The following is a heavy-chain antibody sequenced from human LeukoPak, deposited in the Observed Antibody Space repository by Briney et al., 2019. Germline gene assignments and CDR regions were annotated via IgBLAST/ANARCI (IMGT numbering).Heavy chain of an antibody. V-gene: IGHV4-59*01. CDR2: IYYSGST. CDR1: GGSISSYY. D-gene: IGHD3-9*01. Sequence: SETLSLTCTVSGGSISSYYWSWIRQPPGKGLEWIGYIYYSGSTNYNPSLKSRVTISVDTSKNQFSLKLSSVTAADTAVYYCARVQTKYYYDILTGYYDSPEYFQHWGQGTLVTVSS. J-gene: IGHJ1*01. CDR3: ARVQTKYYYDILTGYYDSPEYFQH.